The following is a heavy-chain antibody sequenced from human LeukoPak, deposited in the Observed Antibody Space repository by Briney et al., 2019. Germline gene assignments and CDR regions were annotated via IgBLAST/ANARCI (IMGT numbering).Heavy chain of an antibody. D-gene: IGHD4-17*01. J-gene: IGHJ4*02. CDR1: GFTFSSYS. CDR2: ISSSSSYI. CDR3: ARDPRTTVTTSLFDY. V-gene: IGHV3-21*01. Sequence: GGSLRPSCAASGFTFSSYSMNWVRQAPGKGLEWVSSISSSSSYIYYADSVKGRFTISRDNAKNSLYLQMNSLRAEDTAVYYCARDPRTTVTTSLFDYWGQGTLVTVSS.